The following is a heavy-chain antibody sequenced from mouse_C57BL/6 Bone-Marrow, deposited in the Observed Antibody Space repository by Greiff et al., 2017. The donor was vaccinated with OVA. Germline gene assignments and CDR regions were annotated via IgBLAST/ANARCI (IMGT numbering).Heavy chain of an antibody. V-gene: IGHV1-50*01. CDR1: GYTFTSYW. J-gene: IGHJ4*01. CDR3: AREGIYYDDDVAMDY. CDR2: IDPSDGYT. D-gene: IGHD2-4*01. Sequence: QVQLKQPGAELVKPGASVKLSCKASGYTFTSYWMQWVKQRPGQGLEWIGEIDPSDGYTNYNPKFKGKATLTVDTSSSPAYMQLSSLTSEDSAAYYCAREGIYYDDDVAMDYWGQGTSVTVSP.